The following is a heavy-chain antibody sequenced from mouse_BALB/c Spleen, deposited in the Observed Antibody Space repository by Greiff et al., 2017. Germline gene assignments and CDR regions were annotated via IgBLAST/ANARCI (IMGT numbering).Heavy chain of an antibody. CDR3: ARSRGNFGY. CDR1: GFTFSSFG. J-gene: IGHJ3*01. V-gene: IGHV5-17*02. D-gene: IGHD2-1*01. Sequence: EVHLVESGGGLVQPGGSRKLSCAASGFTFSSFGMHWVRQAPEKGLEWVAYISSGSSTIYYADTVKGRFTISRDNPKNTLFLQMTSLRSEDTAMYYCARSRGNFGYWGQGTLVTVSA. CDR2: ISSGSSTI.